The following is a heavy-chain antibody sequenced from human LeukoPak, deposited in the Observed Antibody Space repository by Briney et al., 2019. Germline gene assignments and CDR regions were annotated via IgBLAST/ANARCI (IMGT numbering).Heavy chain of an antibody. CDR1: GYTFTSYD. Sequence: ASVKVSCKASGYTFTSYDINWVRQATGQGLEWMGWMNPNSGNTGYAQKFQGRVTITRNTSISTAYMELSSLRSEDTAVYYCARGVRRKEYSSSRGVYYYYYYYMDVWGKGTTVTVSS. V-gene: IGHV1-8*03. CDR2: MNPNSGNT. CDR3: ARGVRRKEYSSSRGVYYYYYYYMDV. J-gene: IGHJ6*03. D-gene: IGHD6-6*01.